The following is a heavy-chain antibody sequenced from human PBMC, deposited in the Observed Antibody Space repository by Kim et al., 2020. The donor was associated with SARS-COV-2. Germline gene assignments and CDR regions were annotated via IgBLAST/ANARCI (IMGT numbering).Heavy chain of an antibody. CDR1: GFTFSNYA. CDR3: AKDSDEEFLALYYSEF. CDR2: IWSNGNVK. V-gene: IGHV3-33*06. Sequence: GGSLRLSCAASGFTFSNYAMHWVRQAPGKGLEWVSVIWSNGNVKYYGDSVKGRFTISRDNSKNTLYLEMNSLRGDDTAVYYCAKDSDEEFLALYYSEFWGQGTLVTVSS. J-gene: IGHJ4*02. D-gene: IGHD2-21*01.